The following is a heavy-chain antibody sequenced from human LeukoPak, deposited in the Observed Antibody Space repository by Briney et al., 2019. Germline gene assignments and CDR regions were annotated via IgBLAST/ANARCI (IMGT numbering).Heavy chain of an antibody. CDR3: AREASYYYDSSGYPNWFDP. J-gene: IGHJ5*02. Sequence: SVKVSCKASGYTFTSYGISWVRQAPGQGLEWMGGIIPIFGTANYAQKFQGRVTITADESTSTAYMELSSLRSEDTAVYYCAREASYYYDSSGYPNWFDPWGQGTLVTVSS. CDR1: GYTFTSYG. V-gene: IGHV1-69*13. CDR2: IIPIFGTA. D-gene: IGHD3-22*01.